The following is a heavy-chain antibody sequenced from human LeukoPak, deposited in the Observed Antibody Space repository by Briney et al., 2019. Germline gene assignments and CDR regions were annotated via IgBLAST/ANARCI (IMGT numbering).Heavy chain of an antibody. D-gene: IGHD2-15*01. Sequence: SETLSLTCAVSGGSSRGYSWGCSRHPPGKGQECIGEINHSGGTNYNPSLKSRVTISVDTPKNQFSLKLSSVSAADTAVYYCARGPYCSGGSCFSTYFDYWGQGNLVTVPS. V-gene: IGHV4-34*01. CDR2: INHSGGT. CDR3: ARGPYCSGGSCFSTYFDY. J-gene: IGHJ4*02. CDR1: GGSSRGYS.